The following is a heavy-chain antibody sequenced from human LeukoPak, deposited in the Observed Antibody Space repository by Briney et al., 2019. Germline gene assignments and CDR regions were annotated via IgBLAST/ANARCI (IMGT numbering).Heavy chain of an antibody. CDR3: ARAPSEIGGYYPEYFRH. D-gene: IGHD3-22*01. J-gene: IGHJ1*01. CDR1: GFTFSSYW. V-gene: IGHV3-74*01. CDR2: IKSDGST. Sequence: GGSLRLSCVASGFTFSSYWMHWVRQAPGKGLVWVSRIKSDGSTNYADSVKGRFTISRGNAKNTVSLQMNSLRAEDTGVYFCARAPSEIGGYYPEYFRHWGQSTLVTVSS.